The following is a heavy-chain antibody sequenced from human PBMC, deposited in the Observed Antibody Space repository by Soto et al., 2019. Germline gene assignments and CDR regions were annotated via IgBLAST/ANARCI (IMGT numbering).Heavy chain of an antibody. CDR1: GFTFSSAW. V-gene: IGHV3-15*01. J-gene: IGHJ5*02. Sequence: GGSLRLSCAASGFTFSSAWMIWVRQAPGKGLEWVGRIKSERDGGTIDYTAPVQGRFTISRDNSKNTLYLQMNSLRAEDTAVYYCAKDLLSGSLNWFDPWDQGTLVTVSS. D-gene: IGHD1-26*01. CDR2: IKSERDGGTI. CDR3: AKDLLSGSLNWFDP.